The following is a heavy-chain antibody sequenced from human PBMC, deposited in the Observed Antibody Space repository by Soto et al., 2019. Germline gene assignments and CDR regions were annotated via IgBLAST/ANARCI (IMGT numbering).Heavy chain of an antibody. J-gene: IGHJ4*02. CDR3: ARHIGYTDSSRFDD. D-gene: IGHD6-13*01. CDR1: GDSFSSNTDY. V-gene: IGHV4-39*01. Sequence: SETLSLVCTVSGDSFSSNTDYWGWIRQPPGKGLECIGSISSSGKTYYNPSLKSRVTISVDTSKDQFSLRVSSVTAADAAVYYCARHIGYTDSSRFDDRGPGTLVTVSS. CDR2: ISSSGKT.